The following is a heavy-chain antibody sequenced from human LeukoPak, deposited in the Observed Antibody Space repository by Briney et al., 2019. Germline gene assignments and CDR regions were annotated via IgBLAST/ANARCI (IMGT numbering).Heavy chain of an antibody. V-gene: IGHV1-3*01. CDR1: GYTFTSFA. D-gene: IGHD6-13*01. J-gene: IGHJ3*02. Sequence: ASVKVSCKASGYTFTSFAMHWVRQAPGQRLEWKGWILAVNGETRYTQSFQGRVIITTDTSAHPAYMELSSLTSEDTSVYYCAIELDPKAPLAADTGAFHIWGQGTAVTVSS. CDR2: ILAVNGET. CDR3: AIELDPKAPLAADTGAFHI.